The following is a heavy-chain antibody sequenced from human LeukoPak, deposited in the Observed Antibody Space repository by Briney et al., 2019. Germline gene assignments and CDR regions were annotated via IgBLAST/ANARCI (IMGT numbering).Heavy chain of an antibody. J-gene: IGHJ3*02. CDR3: ARQGFTYGGDAFDI. V-gene: IGHV4-61*02. Sequence: SQTLSLTCTVSGGPISSGSYYWSWTRQPAGKGLEWIGRIYTSGSTNYNPSLKSRVTISVDTSKNQFSLKLSSVTAADTAVYYCARQGFTYGGDAFDIWGQGTMVTVSS. D-gene: IGHD3-16*01. CDR2: IYTSGST. CDR1: GGPISSGSYY.